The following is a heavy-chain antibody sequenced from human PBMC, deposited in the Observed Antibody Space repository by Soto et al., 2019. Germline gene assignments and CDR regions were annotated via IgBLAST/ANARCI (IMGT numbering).Heavy chain of an antibody. CDR1: GGTFSSYA. V-gene: IGHV1-69*01. J-gene: IGHJ4*02. D-gene: IGHD1-26*01. Sequence: QVQMGQSGAEVKKPGSSVKVSCKASGGTFSSYAINWVRQAPGQGLEWMGAFVPIVGTADYAQKFQGRVTITADESTNTAYMELSSLTSEYTAVYYCAIGSTFSGEFEFWGQGTLVSVSS. CDR3: AIGSTFSGEFEF. CDR2: FVPIVGTA.